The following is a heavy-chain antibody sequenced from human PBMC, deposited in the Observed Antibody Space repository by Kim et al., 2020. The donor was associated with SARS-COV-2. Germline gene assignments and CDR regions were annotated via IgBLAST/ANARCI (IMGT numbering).Heavy chain of an antibody. CDR2: IYYSGST. Sequence: SETLSLTCTVSGGSISSGGYYWSWIRQHPVKGLEWIGYIYYSGSTYYNPSLKSRVTISVDTSKNQFSLKLSSVTAADTAVYYCARAREEPEYYFDYWGQGTLVTVSS. CDR1: GGSISSGGYY. CDR3: ARAREEPEYYFDY. V-gene: IGHV4-31*03. D-gene: IGHD1-26*01. J-gene: IGHJ4*02.